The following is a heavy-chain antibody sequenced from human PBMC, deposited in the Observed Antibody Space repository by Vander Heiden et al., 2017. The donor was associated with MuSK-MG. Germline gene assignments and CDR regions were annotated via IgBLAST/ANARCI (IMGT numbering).Heavy chain of an antibody. D-gene: IGHD6-19*01. CDR3: AKVQGIAEAGRRTCYSDY. Sequence: EVQLLESGGDLVQPGGSLRLSCAASGFPFSIYAMSWVRQAPGKGLEWVSSIDGSGGDTSYADSVKGRFTISRDNSKNMLYLQMNSLTAGDTATYYCAKVQGIAEAGRRTCYSDYWGQGTLITVSS. CDR2: IDGSGGDT. V-gene: IGHV3-23*01. CDR1: GFPFSIYA. J-gene: IGHJ4*02.